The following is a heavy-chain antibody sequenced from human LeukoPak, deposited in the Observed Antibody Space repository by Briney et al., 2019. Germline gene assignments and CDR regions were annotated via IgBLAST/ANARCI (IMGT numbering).Heavy chain of an antibody. CDR3: ARDLVRLGELRDY. D-gene: IGHD3-10*01. V-gene: IGHV3-53*01. Sequence: HPGGSLRLSCAASGFTVSSNYMSWVRQAPGKGLEWVSVIYSGGSTYYADSVKGRFTISRDNSKNTLYLQMNSLRAEDTAVYYCARDLVRLGELRDYWGQGTLVTVSS. J-gene: IGHJ4*02. CDR1: GFTVSSNY. CDR2: IYSGGST.